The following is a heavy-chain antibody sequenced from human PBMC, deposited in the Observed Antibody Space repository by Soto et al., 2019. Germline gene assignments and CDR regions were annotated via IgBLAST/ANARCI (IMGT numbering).Heavy chain of an antibody. J-gene: IGHJ6*03. D-gene: IGHD6-6*01. CDR1: GDSVSSNSAA. Sequence: PSQTLSLTCAISGDSVSSNSAAWNWIRQSPSRGLEWLGRTYYRSKWYNDYAVSVKSRITINPDTSKNQFSLQLNSVTPEDTAVYYCARTPNEQLVRVFGYYYYMDVWGKGTTVTVSS. CDR3: ARTPNEQLVRVFGYYYYMDV. CDR2: TYYRSKWYN. V-gene: IGHV6-1*01.